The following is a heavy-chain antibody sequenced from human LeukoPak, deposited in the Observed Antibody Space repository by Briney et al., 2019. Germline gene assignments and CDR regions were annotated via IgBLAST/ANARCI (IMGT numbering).Heavy chain of an antibody. D-gene: IGHD2-2*01. CDR2: IYPGDSDT. Sequence: GESLKISCKGSGYSFTSYWIAWVRQMHGKGLEWMGIIYPGDSDTRYSPSFQGQGAISADKSFSTAYLQWSSLKASYSSMYYFARRHRGHCSRSSCYLDLWGKGTTVTVSS. CDR3: ARRHRGHCSRSSCYLDL. J-gene: IGHJ6*04. CDR1: GYSFTSYW. V-gene: IGHV5-51*01.